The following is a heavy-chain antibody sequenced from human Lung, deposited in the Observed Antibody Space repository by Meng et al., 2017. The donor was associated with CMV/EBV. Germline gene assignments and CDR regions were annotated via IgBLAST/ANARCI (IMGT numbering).Heavy chain of an antibody. V-gene: IGHV1-2*02. Sequence: YTCSGYYMHWVRQAPGQGLEWMGWINANSGGTNYAQKFQGRVTVTRDTSISTAYMELSRLRSDDTAVYYCARAGDCSGGRCSGWFDPWGQGTLVTVSS. J-gene: IGHJ5*02. CDR2: INANSGGT. CDR1: YTCSGYY. D-gene: IGHD2-15*01. CDR3: ARAGDCSGGRCSGWFDP.